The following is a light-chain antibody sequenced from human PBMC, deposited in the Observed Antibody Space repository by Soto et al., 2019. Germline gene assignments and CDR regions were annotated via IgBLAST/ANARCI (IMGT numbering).Light chain of an antibody. CDR1: SSNIGSNY. Sequence: QSVLTLTPSVSAAPGQTVTISCSGSSSNIGSNYLSWYQQLPGTAPKLLIYENNKRPSGIPDRFSGSKSGTSATLGITGRQTGDEADYYCGTWDSSLSVGVFGGGTKLTVL. V-gene: IGLV1-51*02. CDR3: GTWDSSLSVGV. J-gene: IGLJ3*02. CDR2: ENN.